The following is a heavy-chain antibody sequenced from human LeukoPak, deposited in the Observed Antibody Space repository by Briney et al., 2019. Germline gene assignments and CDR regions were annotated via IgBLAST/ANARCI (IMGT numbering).Heavy chain of an antibody. CDR2: MWFDGSNI. V-gene: IGHV3-33*01. J-gene: IGHJ4*02. CDR1: GFTFSSYG. CDR3: ARDYSSSWLRFFDY. Sequence: PGRSLRLSCAASGFTFSSYGMHWVRQAPGKGLEWVAVMWFDGSNIYYADSVKGRFTISRDNSKNTLYLHMNSLRAEDTAVYYCARDYSSSWLRFFDYWGQGTLVTVSS. D-gene: IGHD6-6*01.